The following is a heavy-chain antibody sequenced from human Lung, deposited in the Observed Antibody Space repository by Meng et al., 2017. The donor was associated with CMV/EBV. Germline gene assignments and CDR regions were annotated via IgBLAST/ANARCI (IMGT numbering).Heavy chain of an antibody. J-gene: IGHJ1*01. V-gene: IGHV4-4*07. CDR2: IYTSGST. Sequence: QVQLQAARPGFVNPSAPLSTSVTVSGCHISSYYWSWIRPPAGKRLEWIWRIYTSGSTNYNPSLKSRVTMSVDTSKNQFSLKLSSVTAADTAVYYCARGSRDEAFQHWGQGTLVTVSS. CDR1: GCHISSYY. CDR3: ARGSRDEAFQH. D-gene: IGHD5-24*01.